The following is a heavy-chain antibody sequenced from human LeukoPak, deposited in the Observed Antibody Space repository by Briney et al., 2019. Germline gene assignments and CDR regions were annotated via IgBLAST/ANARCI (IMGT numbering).Heavy chain of an antibody. CDR1: GYSFTSNY. CDR3: ARDQEAFDY. CDR2: IYPRDGST. Sequence: ASVKVSCKASGYSFTSNYIHWVRQAPGQGPEWMGMIYPRDGSTSYAQKFQGRVTVTRDTSTSTVHMELSGLRSEDTAVYYCARDQEAFDYWGQGALVTVSS. V-gene: IGHV1-46*01. J-gene: IGHJ4*02.